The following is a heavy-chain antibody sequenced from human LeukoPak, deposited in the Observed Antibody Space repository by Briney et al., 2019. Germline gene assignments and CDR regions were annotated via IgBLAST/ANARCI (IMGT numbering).Heavy chain of an antibody. CDR1: GYRLTSYW. CDR3: ARSVGATPLDY. V-gene: IGHV5-51*01. Sequence: GESLKISCKGSGYRLTSYWIGWVRQMPGKGLEWMGIIYPGDSDTSYSPSFQGQVTISADKSISTAYLQWSSLTASDTAMYYCARSVGATPLDYWGQGTPVTVSS. CDR2: IYPGDSDT. J-gene: IGHJ4*02. D-gene: IGHD1-26*01.